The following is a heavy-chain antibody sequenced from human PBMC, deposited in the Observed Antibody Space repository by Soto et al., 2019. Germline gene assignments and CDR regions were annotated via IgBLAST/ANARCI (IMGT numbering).Heavy chain of an antibody. J-gene: IGHJ4*02. Sequence: EVQLVESGGGLVQPGGSLRLSCAASGFTFSSYDMHWVRQATGKGLEWASAIGTAGDTYYPGSVKGRFTISRENAKNSLYLQMNSLRAGDTAVYYCARAISACGGDCYAFDYWGQGTLVTVSS. CDR2: IGTAGDT. D-gene: IGHD2-21*01. CDR1: GFTFSSYD. V-gene: IGHV3-13*01. CDR3: ARAISACGGDCYAFDY.